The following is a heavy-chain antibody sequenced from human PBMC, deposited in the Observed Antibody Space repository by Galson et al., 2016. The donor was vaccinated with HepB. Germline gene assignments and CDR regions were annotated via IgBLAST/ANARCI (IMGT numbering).Heavy chain of an antibody. CDR1: GYTFTTYY. D-gene: IGHD2-15*01. CDR3: ARETCCSGGQCSSGMDV. CDR2: LNPIDGTT. J-gene: IGHJ6*02. Sequence: SLRVSCKASGYTFTTYYMHWVRQAPGQGLEWMAILNPIDGTTSYAEQVQGRVTMTRDTSTSTLYLELSSLTSEDTAMYYCARETCCSGGQCSSGMDVWGQGTTVTVSS. V-gene: IGHV1-46*01.